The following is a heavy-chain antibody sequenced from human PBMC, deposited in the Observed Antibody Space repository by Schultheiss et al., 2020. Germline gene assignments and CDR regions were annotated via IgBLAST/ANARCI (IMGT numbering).Heavy chain of an antibody. CDR2: INPNSGGT. D-gene: IGHD2-8*01. CDR3: ARGTY. Sequence: GGSLRLSCKASGYTFTGYYMHWVRQAPGQGLEWMGWINPNSGGTNYAQKFQGRVTITRDTSASTAYMELSSLRSEDTAVYYCARGTYWGQGNLVTVSS. CDR1: GYTFTGYY. V-gene: IGHV1-2*02. J-gene: IGHJ4*02.